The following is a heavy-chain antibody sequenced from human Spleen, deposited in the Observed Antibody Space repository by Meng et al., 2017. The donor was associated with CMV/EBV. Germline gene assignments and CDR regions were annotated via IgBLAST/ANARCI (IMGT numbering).Heavy chain of an antibody. J-gene: IGHJ3*01. CDR3: VRRQSVSAFDV. CDR2: ISLSSTYI. D-gene: IGHD3-3*01. CDR1: GFSFGGFT. Sequence: GGSLRLSCVASGFSFGGFTMNWVRQAPGKGLEWISSISLSSTYIEYADSLKGRFTISRDNAKSSLYLQMDSLRAEDTAVYYCVRRQSVSAFDVWGQGTMVTVSS. V-gene: IGHV3-21*01.